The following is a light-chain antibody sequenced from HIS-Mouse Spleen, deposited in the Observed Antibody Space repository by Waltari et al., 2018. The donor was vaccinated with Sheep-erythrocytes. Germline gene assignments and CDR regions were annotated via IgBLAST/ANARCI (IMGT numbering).Light chain of an antibody. CDR1: SIDVGSYNL. V-gene: IGLV2-23*01. CDR3: CSYAGSSTPWV. CDR2: EGS. Sequence: QSALTQPASVSGSPGQSIPISCTGTSIDVGSYNLVSWYQQHPGKAPKLMSYEGSKRPSGVSNRFSGSKSGNTASLTISGLQAEDEADYYCCSYAGSSTPWVFGGGTKLTVL. J-gene: IGLJ3*02.